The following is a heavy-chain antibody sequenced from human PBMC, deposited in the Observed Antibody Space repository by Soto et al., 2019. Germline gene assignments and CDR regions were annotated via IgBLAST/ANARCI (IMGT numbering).Heavy chain of an antibody. Sequence: EVQLLESGGGFLQPGGSLRLSCAASGFTFSNETMSWVRQAPGRGLEWVSSLDGSGSHTFHADSVKGRFTISRDNSKNTVYLQMNSLRAEDTAVYYCVTARYSSNRGYFDYWGQGTVVSVSS. CDR2: LDGSGSHT. J-gene: IGHJ4*02. CDR1: GFTFSNET. D-gene: IGHD1-26*01. V-gene: IGHV3-23*01. CDR3: VTARYSSNRGYFDY.